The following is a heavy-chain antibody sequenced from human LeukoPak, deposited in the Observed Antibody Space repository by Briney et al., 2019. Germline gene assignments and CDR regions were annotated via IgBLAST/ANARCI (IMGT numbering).Heavy chain of an antibody. V-gene: IGHV3-23*01. D-gene: IGHD1-1*01. CDR1: GFTFSNHD. Sequence: GGFLRLSCAASGFTFSNHDMSWVRQAPGKGLEWVSAISGSGGSTDYADSVKGRFSVSRDNSKNTLYLQMNSLRVEDTAVYYCARPPGTSPCFDYWGQGTLVTVSS. J-gene: IGHJ4*02. CDR2: ISGSGGST. CDR3: ARPPGTSPCFDY.